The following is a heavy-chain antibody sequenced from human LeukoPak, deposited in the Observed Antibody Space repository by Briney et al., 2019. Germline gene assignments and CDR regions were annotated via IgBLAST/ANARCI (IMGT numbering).Heavy chain of an antibody. CDR1: GGTFSSYA. Sequence: EASVNVSCKASGGTFSSYAISWVRQAPGQVLERMGGIIPIFGTANYAQKFQGRVTITTDESTSTAYMELSSLRSEDTAVYYCARPNDYGDYALLFWGQGTLVTVSS. D-gene: IGHD4-17*01. CDR2: IIPIFGTA. J-gene: IGHJ4*02. CDR3: ARPNDYGDYALLF. V-gene: IGHV1-69*05.